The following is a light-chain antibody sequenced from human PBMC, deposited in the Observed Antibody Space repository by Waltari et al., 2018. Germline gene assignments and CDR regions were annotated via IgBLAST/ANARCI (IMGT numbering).Light chain of an antibody. J-gene: IGKJ1*01. CDR3: QHYVRLPAT. CDR2: GAS. V-gene: IGKV3-20*01. CDR1: QSVRRA. Sequence: EIVLTQSPGSLSSSPGERVTLSCRASQSVRRALAWYQQKPGQAPRLLIFGASNRATGMPDRFSGSGSETDFSLTISRLEPEDFAVYYCQHYVRLPATFGRGTKVEIK.